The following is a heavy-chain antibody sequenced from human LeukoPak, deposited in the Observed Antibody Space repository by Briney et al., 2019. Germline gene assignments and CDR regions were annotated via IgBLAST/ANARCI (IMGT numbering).Heavy chain of an antibody. Sequence: SETLSLTCTVSGGSISSGGYYWSWIRQPPGKGLEWIGYIYHSGSTYYNPSLKSRVTISVDRSKNQFSLKLSSVTAADTAVYYCARWAVSGFGDRPGGAFDIWGQGTMVTVSS. CDR1: GGSISSGGYY. V-gene: IGHV4-30-2*01. CDR2: IYHSGST. J-gene: IGHJ3*02. D-gene: IGHD3-10*01. CDR3: ARWAVSGFGDRPGGAFDI.